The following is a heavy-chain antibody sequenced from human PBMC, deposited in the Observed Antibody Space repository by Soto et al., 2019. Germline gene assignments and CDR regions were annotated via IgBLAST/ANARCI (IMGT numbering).Heavy chain of an antibody. V-gene: IGHV4-59*01. CDR1: GGSISSYY. CDR2: IYYSGST. D-gene: IGHD3-3*01. CDR3: ARALWSGRLGYYFDY. Sequence: SETLSLTCTVSGGSISSYYWSWIRQPPGKGLEWIGYIYYSGSTNYNPSLKSRVTISVDTSKNQFSLKLSSVTAADTAVYYCARALWSGRLGYYFDYWGQGTLVTVSS. J-gene: IGHJ4*02.